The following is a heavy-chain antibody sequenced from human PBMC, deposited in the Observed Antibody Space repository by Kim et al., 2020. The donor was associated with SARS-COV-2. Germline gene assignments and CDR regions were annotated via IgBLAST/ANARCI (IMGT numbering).Heavy chain of an antibody. D-gene: IGHD2-2*01. Sequence: ASVKVSCKASGYTFTSYAMNWVRQAPGQGLEWMGWINTNTGNPTYAQGFTGRFVFSLDTSVSTAYLQISSLKDEDTAVYYCAREGIVVVPAAQGGFDYWGQGTLVTVSS. CDR2: INTNTGNP. J-gene: IGHJ4*02. V-gene: IGHV7-4-1*02. CDR3: AREGIVVVPAAQGGFDY. CDR1: GYTFTSYA.